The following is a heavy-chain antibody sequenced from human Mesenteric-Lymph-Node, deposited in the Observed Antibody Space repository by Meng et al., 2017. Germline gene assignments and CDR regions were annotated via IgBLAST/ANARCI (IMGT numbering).Heavy chain of an antibody. CDR1: GFTFSNAW. J-gene: IGHJ4*02. V-gene: IGHV3-21*04. Sequence: VRLVGSGGGLVKPGGSLGLSCAASGFTFSNAWMSWVRQAPGKGLEWVSSISLSDSRISYADSVKGRFTISRDNAKSSLDLQMNSLRAEDTAIYYCASDPNWSTNWGQGTLVTVSS. CDR2: ISLSDSRI. CDR3: ASDPNWSTN. D-gene: IGHD1-1*01.